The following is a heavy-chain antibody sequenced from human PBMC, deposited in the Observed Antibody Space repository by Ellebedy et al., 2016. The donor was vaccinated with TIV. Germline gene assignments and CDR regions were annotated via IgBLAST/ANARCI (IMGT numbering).Heavy chain of an antibody. CDR3: ARGDSDAFDI. Sequence: GESLKISCKGSGYSFTGYWIGWVRQMPGKGLEWMGVIYPGDSDTRYSPSFQGQVTISVDKSIDTAYLQWTSLKASDTAMYYCARGDSDAFDIWGQGTMVTVSS. CDR1: GYSFTGYW. D-gene: IGHD3-16*01. J-gene: IGHJ3*02. V-gene: IGHV5-51*01. CDR2: IYPGDSDT.